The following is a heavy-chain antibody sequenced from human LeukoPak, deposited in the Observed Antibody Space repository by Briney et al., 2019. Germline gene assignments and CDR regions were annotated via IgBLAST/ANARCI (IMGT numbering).Heavy chain of an antibody. CDR1: GFNLSGST. D-gene: IGHD5-18*01. Sequence: GGSLRLSCAASGFNLSGSTMHWFRQASGKGLEWVGRIITKANNYATTYAASVKGRFTISRDDSKNTLYLQMNSLKTEDTAVYYCTTEGSGYSYGPGYHYWGQGNLVTVSS. V-gene: IGHV3-73*01. J-gene: IGHJ4*02. CDR3: TTEGSGYSYGPGYHY. CDR2: IITKANNYAT.